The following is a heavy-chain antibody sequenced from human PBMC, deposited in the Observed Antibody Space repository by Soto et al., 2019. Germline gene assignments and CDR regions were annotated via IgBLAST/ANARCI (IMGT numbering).Heavy chain of an antibody. D-gene: IGHD4-4*01. V-gene: IGHV4-61*08. Sequence: QVQLQESGPGLVKPSETLSLTCTVSGGSVSSGGYYWSWIRQPPGKGLEWIGYIHYSGSTNYNPSLKSRVTISVDTSKNQFSLNLNSVTAADTAVYYCARDLHGLQYTTLYYGMDVCGQGTTVTVAS. CDR2: IHYSGST. CDR1: GGSVSSGGYY. J-gene: IGHJ6*02. CDR3: ARDLHGLQYTTLYYGMDV.